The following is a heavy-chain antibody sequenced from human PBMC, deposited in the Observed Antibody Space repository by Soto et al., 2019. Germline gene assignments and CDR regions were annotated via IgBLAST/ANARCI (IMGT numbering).Heavy chain of an antibody. Sequence: GGSLRLSCAAPGFTVSNNYMSWVRQAPGKGLEWVSVIYSGGSTYYADSVKGRFTISRDNSKNTLYLQMDSLRAEDTAVYYCARYCSNDCYTGPNFDYWGRGTLVTVSS. CDR1: GFTVSNNY. CDR2: IYSGGST. J-gene: IGHJ4*02. V-gene: IGHV3-53*01. D-gene: IGHD2-2*02. CDR3: ARYCSNDCYTGPNFDY.